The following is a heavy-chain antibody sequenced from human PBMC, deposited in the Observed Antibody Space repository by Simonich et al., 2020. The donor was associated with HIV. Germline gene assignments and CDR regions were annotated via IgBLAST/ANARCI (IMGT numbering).Heavy chain of an antibody. D-gene: IGHD2-2*01. CDR2: INHSGST. CDR1: GGSFSGYY. J-gene: IGHJ4*02. Sequence: QVQLQQWGAGLLKPSETLSLTCAVYGGSFSGYYWSWIRQPPGKGLEWIGEINHSGSTNYNPSLKSRVTRSVDTSKNQFSLKLSSVTAADTAVYYCARGFYQRLYYFDYWGQGTLVTVSS. V-gene: IGHV4-34*01. CDR3: ARGFYQRLYYFDY.